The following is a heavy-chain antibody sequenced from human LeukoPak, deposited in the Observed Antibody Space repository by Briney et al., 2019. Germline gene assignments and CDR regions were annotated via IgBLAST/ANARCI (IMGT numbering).Heavy chain of an antibody. D-gene: IGHD6-19*01. CDR3: ARAGWRAVAVPYLSDY. V-gene: IGHV3-11*01. J-gene: IGHJ4*02. CDR2: ISSSGVTT. CDR1: GFSFSDYY. Sequence: PGGSLRLSCAASGFSFSDYYMNWIRQAPGKGLEWVSDISSSGVTTYYADSVRGRFTISRDNARNSLYLQMNSLRAEDTAVYYCARAGWRAVAVPYLSDYWGQGTVVTVSA.